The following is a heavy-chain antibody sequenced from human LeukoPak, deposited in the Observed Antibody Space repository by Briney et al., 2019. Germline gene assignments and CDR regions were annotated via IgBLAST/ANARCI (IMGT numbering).Heavy chain of an antibody. J-gene: IGHJ4*02. CDR1: GYTFTSCD. CDR2: MNPNSGNT. D-gene: IGHD6-25*01. Sequence: ASVKVSCKASGYTFTSCDINWVRQATGQGLEWMGWMNPNSGNTGYAQKFQGRVTMTRNTSISTAYMELSSLRSEDTAVYYCARVYRLGIAASGYWGQGTLVTVSS. CDR3: ARVYRLGIAASGY. V-gene: IGHV1-8*01.